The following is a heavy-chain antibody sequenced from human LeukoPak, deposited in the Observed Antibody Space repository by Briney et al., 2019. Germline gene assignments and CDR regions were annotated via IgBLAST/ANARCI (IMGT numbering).Heavy chain of an antibody. CDR3: SKGYGDYEY. Sequence: GGSLRPSCAASGFTFSSYEMNWVRQARAKGLERISYISTTGSTIYYADSVKGRFTISRDNAKNSLYLQMNSLRAEDTAVYYCSKGYGDYEYWGQGTLVTVSS. CDR2: ISTTGSTI. CDR1: GFTFSSYE. J-gene: IGHJ4*02. D-gene: IGHD4-17*01. V-gene: IGHV3-48*03.